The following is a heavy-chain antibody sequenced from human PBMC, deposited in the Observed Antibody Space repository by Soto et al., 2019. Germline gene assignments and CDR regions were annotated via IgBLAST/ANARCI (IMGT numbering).Heavy chain of an antibody. CDR3: ARDLNSGLFDY. V-gene: IGHV3-48*01. CDR1: GFTFSSYS. Sequence: EVQLVESGGGLVQPGGSLRLSCAASGFTFSSYSMNWVRQAPGKGLEWVSHISSSSSTIYYADSVKGRFTISRDNAKTSLYLQMNSLRAEDTAVYYCARDLNSGLFDYWGQGTLVTVSS. CDR2: ISSSSSTI. J-gene: IGHJ4*02. D-gene: IGHD2-15*01.